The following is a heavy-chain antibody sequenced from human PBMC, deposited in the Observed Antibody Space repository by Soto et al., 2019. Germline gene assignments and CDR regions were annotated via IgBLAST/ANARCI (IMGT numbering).Heavy chain of an antibody. V-gene: IGHV1-46*01. D-gene: IGHD1-20*01. J-gene: IGHJ3*02. Sequence: ASVKVSCKASGYTFTSYYMHWVRQAPGQGLEWMGIINPSGGSTSYAQKYQGRVTITADESTSTANMEQSSLRSEDTAVYYCARDRDNWNDVVHAFDIWGQGTMVTVSS. CDR2: INPSGGST. CDR1: GYTFTSYY. CDR3: ARDRDNWNDVVHAFDI.